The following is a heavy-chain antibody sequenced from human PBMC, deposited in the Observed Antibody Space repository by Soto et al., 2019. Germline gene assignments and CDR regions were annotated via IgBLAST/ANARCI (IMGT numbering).Heavy chain of an antibody. Sequence: SETLSLTCTVSGGSISSGGYYWRWIRQHPGKGLEWIGYIYYSGSTYYNPSLKSRVTISVDTSKNQFSLKLSSVTAADTAVYYCARDSRAIVTTSVYYYYGMDVWGQGTTVTVSS. J-gene: IGHJ6*02. V-gene: IGHV4-31*03. CDR1: GGSISSGGYY. CDR2: IYYSGST. D-gene: IGHD4-4*01. CDR3: ARDSRAIVTTSVYYYYGMDV.